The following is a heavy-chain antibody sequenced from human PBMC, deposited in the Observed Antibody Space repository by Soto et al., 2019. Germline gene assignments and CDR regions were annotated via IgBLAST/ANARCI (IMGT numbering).Heavy chain of an antibody. CDR1: GASFTTYY. CDR3: AGEGGGYRFDY. D-gene: IGHD1-26*01. V-gene: IGHV4-59*01. CDR2: IFYSGHL. Sequence: QVQLQESGPGLVKPSETLSLTCTVSGASFTTYYWSWIRQPPGKGLEWIGYIFYSGHLKYNPSLKSRLTRSVATSKNQISLRLTSVTAADTAVYYCAGEGGGYRFDYWGQGTLVTVSS. J-gene: IGHJ4*02.